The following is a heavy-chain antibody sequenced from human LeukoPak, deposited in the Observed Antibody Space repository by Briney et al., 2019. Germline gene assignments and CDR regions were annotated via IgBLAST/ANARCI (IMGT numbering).Heavy chain of an antibody. CDR3: AKDEDIVVAHPDAFDI. CDR2: ISYDGSNK. V-gene: IGHV3-30*18. J-gene: IGHJ3*02. D-gene: IGHD5-12*01. Sequence: GGSLRLSCAASGFTFSSYGMHWVRQAPGKGLEWVAVISYDGSNKYYADSVKGRFTISRDNSKNTLYLQMNSLRAEDTAVYYCAKDEDIVVAHPDAFDIWGQGTMVTVSS. CDR1: GFTFSSYG.